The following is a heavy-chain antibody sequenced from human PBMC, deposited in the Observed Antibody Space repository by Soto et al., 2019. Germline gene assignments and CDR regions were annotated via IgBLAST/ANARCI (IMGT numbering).Heavy chain of an antibody. CDR2: IKQDGSET. CDR3: ASRFCVAAAGYRASYRVFDY. J-gene: IGHJ4*02. V-gene: IGHV3-7*01. CDR1: GFSFSGYW. D-gene: IGHD3-3*01. Sequence: EVQMVESGGGLVQPGGSLRLSCAASGFSFSGYWLSWVRQAPGKGLEWVANIKQDGSETYYLDSVRGRFTTSRDDAKNSLFLQMNSLRGEDTAVYYCASRFCVAAAGYRASYRVFDYWGQGTLVSVSS.